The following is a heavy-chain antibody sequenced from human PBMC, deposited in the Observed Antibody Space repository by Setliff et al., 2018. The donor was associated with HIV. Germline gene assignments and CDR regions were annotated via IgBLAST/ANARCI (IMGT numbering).Heavy chain of an antibody. J-gene: IGHJ1*01. D-gene: IGHD6-13*01. Sequence: SETLSLTCSVTGAPTSRDNYFWGWIRQPPGKGLEWIANIHSPGTVYYNPSLRSRVTISEDTSRNQFSLRLSAVTAADTAIYYCARVPTSSWYVTTQRTKEYFHHWGQGTLVTVSS. CDR1: GAPTSRDNYF. CDR2: IHSPGTV. CDR3: ARVPTSSWYVTTQRTKEYFHH. V-gene: IGHV4-39*07.